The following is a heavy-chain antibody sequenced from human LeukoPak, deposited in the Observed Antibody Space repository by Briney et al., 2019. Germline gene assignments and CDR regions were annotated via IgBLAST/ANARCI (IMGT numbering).Heavy chain of an antibody. J-gene: IGHJ4*02. CDR1: GLSFSTCW. D-gene: IGHD5-24*01. CDR3: ARTRDGPFDY. CDR2: IKEDGSVK. Sequence: PGGSLRLSCAASGLSFSTCWMTWVRQAPGKGLEWVANIKEDGSVKFYVDSLKGRFTISRDNAKNSLYLQMNSLRAEDTAFYYCARTRDGPFDYWGQGTLVTVSS. V-gene: IGHV3-7*01.